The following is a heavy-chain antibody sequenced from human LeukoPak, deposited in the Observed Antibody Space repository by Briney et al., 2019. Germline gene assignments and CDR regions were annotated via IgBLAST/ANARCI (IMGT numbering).Heavy chain of an antibody. Sequence: SSETLSLTCSVSGGSISGSYWTWIRQPPGKGLEWSGYIYYSGSTNYNPSLKSRVTISVDTSKNQFSLKLSSVTAADTAVYYCARRHCSGGSCYVDNWGQGTLVTVSS. J-gene: IGHJ4*02. V-gene: IGHV4-59*01. CDR3: ARRHCSGGSCYVDN. CDR2: IYYSGST. CDR1: GGSISGSY. D-gene: IGHD2-15*01.